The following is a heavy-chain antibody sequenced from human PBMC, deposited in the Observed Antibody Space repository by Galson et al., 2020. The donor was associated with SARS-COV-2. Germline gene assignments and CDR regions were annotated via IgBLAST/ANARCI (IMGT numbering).Heavy chain of an antibody. D-gene: IGHD2-15*01. CDR3: AQGGYGGGGSCYFMDV. Sequence: GGSLRLSCAASGFTFTDYAMHWVRQAPGKGLEWVSGISSDRSSIGYADSVKGRFTISRDNAKNSLYLQMNSLRAEDTALYYCAQGGYGGGGSCYFMDVWGKGTTVTVSS. CDR1: GFTFTDYA. J-gene: IGHJ6*03. V-gene: IGHV3-9*01. CDR2: ISSDRSSI.